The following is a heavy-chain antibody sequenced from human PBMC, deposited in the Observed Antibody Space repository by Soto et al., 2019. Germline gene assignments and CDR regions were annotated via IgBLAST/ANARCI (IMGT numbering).Heavy chain of an antibody. CDR3: DLPPAGLDY. CDR1: GGTFSSYA. J-gene: IGHJ4*02. CDR2: IIPIFGTA. Sequence: ASVKVSCKASGGTFSSYAISWVRQAPGQGLEWMGGIIPIFGTANYAQKFQGRVTITADKSTSTAYMELSSLRSEDTAVYYCDLPPAGLDYWGQRTLVTVSS. D-gene: IGHD2-2*01. V-gene: IGHV1-69*06.